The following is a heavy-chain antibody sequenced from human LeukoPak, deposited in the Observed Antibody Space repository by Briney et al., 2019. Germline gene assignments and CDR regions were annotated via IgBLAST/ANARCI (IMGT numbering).Heavy chain of an antibody. CDR2: IYYSGST. CDR1: GGSISSGGYY. CDR3: ARDFGADSSWHYYGMDV. D-gene: IGHD6-13*01. V-gene: IGHV4-61*08. J-gene: IGHJ6*02. Sequence: PSETLSLTCTVSGGSISSGGYYWSWIRQHPGKGLEWIGYIYYSGSTNYNPSLKSRVTISVDTSKNQFSLKLSSVTAADTAVYYCARDFGADSSWHYYGMDVWGQGTTVTVSS.